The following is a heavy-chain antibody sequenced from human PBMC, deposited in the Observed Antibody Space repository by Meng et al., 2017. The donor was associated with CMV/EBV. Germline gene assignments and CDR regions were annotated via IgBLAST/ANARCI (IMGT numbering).Heavy chain of an antibody. Sequence: GESLKISCAASGFTFSSYWMSWARQAPGKGLEWVANIKQDGSEKYYVDSVKGRFTISRDNAKNSLYLQMNSLRAEDTAVYYCACGLYYYYGMDVWGQGTTVTVSS. J-gene: IGHJ6*02. CDR1: GFTFSSYW. CDR3: ACGLYYYYGMDV. V-gene: IGHV3-7*01. D-gene: IGHD1-26*01. CDR2: IKQDGSEK.